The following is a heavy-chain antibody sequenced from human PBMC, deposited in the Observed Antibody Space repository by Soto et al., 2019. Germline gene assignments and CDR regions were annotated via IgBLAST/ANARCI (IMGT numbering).Heavy chain of an antibody. J-gene: IGHJ3*02. CDR2: FNPSGDAT. CDR1: GYIFSNYY. Sequence: ASVKVSCKASGYIFSNYYLHWVRQAPGQGLEWMGVFNPSGDATHYAQNFQDRVTVTRDTSSSTVYMELSNLTSDDTAVYYCARRGMSKIGFDSWGQGTMVTVSS. D-gene: IGHD3-10*01. V-gene: IGHV1-46*01. CDR3: ARRGMSKIGFDS.